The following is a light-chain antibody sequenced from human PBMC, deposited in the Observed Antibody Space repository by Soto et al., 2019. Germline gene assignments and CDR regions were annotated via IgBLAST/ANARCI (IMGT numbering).Light chain of an antibody. V-gene: IGKV3-15*01. J-gene: IGKJ1*01. CDR3: QQYNNWPPWT. CDR2: GAS. CDR1: QSVSSN. Sequence: EIVMTQSPATLSVSPGERATLSCRASQSVSSNFAWYQQKPGQAPRLLIYGASTRATGIPARFSGSGSGTEFTRTISSRQAEDFAVYYCQQYNNWPPWTFGQGTKVQIK.